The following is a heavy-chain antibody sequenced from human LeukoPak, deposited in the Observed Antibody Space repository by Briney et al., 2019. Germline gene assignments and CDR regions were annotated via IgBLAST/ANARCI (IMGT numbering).Heavy chain of an antibody. Sequence: ASVTVSCTASGYTFTGYYMHWVRQAPGQGLEWMGWINPNGGGTNYAQKFQGRVTMTRDTSISTAYMELSRLRSDDTAVYYCARGRGYYYDSSGTFDYWGQGTLVTVSS. CDR3: ARGRGYYYDSSGTFDY. CDR1: GYTFTGYY. V-gene: IGHV1-2*02. D-gene: IGHD3-22*01. CDR2: INPNGGGT. J-gene: IGHJ4*02.